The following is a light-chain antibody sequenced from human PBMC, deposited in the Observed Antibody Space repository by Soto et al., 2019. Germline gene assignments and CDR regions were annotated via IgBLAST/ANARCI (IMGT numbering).Light chain of an antibody. V-gene: IGLV2-14*01. CDR3: SSYSTSYFYF. CDR2: GVT. J-gene: IGLJ1*01. Sequence: QSVLAQPASVSGSPGQSLTIYCPGTPSDIGFYDYVSWYQQYPGKAPKLLIYGVTIRPSGISNRFSGSKSGSTASLTISGLRDEDEADYYCSSYSTSYFYFFGSGTKFTVL. CDR1: PSDIGFYDY.